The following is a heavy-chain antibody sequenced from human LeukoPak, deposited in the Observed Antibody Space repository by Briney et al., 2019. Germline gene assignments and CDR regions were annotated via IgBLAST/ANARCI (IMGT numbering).Heavy chain of an antibody. J-gene: IGHJ5*02. Sequence: GGSLRLSCSASGFTFSSYAMHWVSQAPGKGLEYVSAISSNGGSTYYADSVKDRFTISRDNSKNTLYLQMSSLRAEDTAVYYCVKDSADNWFDPWGQGTLVTVSS. V-gene: IGHV3-64D*09. CDR2: ISSNGGST. CDR1: GFTFSSYA. CDR3: VKDSADNWFDP.